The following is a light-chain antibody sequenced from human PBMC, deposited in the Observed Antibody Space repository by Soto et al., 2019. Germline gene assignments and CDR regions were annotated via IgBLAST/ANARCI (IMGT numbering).Light chain of an antibody. CDR1: SSNIGSGYD. J-gene: IGLJ1*01. V-gene: IGLV1-40*01. CDR3: KSYAGSNTYV. Sequence: QPVLTQPPSVSGAPGQRVTISCTGGSSNIGSGYDVHWYQQLPGTAPKLLIYGNTNRPSGVPDRFSASTSATSASLAITGLQAEDEGDYFCKSYAGSNTYVFGSGTKLTVL. CDR2: GNT.